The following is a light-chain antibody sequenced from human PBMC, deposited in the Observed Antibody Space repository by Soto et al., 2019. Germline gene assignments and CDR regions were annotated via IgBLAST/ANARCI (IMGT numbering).Light chain of an antibody. CDR1: SRDVGGYDY. J-gene: IGLJ1*01. CDR3: SSLTNSGTHV. CDR2: EVS. V-gene: IGLV2-14*01. Sequence: QSALTQPASVSGSPGQSITISCTGTSRDVGGYDYVSWYQQHPGKAPKLMIYEVSGRPSGVSNRFSGSKSGDTASLTISGLQAEDEADYYCSSLTNSGTHVFGTGTKLTVL.